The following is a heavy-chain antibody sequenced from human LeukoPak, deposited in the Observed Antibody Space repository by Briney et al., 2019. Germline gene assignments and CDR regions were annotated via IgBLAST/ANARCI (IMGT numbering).Heavy chain of an antibody. J-gene: IGHJ3*02. V-gene: IGHV4-59*08. CDR1: GGSISTYY. D-gene: IGHD2-8*01. CDR2: SGNT. CDR3: ARLRLRFKSNGQSTSYEAVDI. Sequence: KTSETLSLTCTVSGGSISTYYWSWIRQPPGKGLEWIGYSGNTDYNPSLKSRVTMSVDTSINQFSLKLSSVTAADTAVYYCARLRLRFKSNGQSTSYEAVDIWGQGTAVTVSS.